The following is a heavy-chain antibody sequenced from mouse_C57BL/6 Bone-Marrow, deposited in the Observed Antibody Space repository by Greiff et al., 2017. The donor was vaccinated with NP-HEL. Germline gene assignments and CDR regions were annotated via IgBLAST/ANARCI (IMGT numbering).Heavy chain of an antibody. CDR1: GFTFSSYA. J-gene: IGHJ3*01. D-gene: IGHD2-3*01. Sequence: EVKLVESGEGLVKPGGSLKLSCAASGFTFSSYAMSWVRQTPEKRLEWVAYISSGGDYIYYADTVKGRFTISRDNARHTLYLQMSSLKSEDTDMYYCKSLDCYYPWFAYWGQGTVVTVSA. CDR3: KSLDCYYPWFAY. CDR2: ISSGGDYI. V-gene: IGHV5-9-1*02.